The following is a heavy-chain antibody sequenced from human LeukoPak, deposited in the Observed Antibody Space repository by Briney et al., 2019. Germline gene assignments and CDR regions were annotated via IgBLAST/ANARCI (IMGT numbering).Heavy chain of an antibody. CDR2: ISGSGGNS. Sequence: PGGSLRLSCVASGFTFSSYAMSWVRQAPGKGLEWVSAISGSGGNSHYADSVKGRFTISRDNSKNTLYVQMNSLRAEDTAVYYCAKDRAYCSSTNCYDAFDFWGQGTEVTVSS. CDR3: AKDRAYCSSTNCYDAFDF. CDR1: GFTFSSYA. D-gene: IGHD2-2*01. V-gene: IGHV3-23*01. J-gene: IGHJ3*01.